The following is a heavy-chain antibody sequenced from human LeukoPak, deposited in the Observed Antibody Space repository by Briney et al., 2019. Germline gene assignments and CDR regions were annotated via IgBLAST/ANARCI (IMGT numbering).Heavy chain of an antibody. D-gene: IGHD3-10*01. J-gene: IGHJ6*03. V-gene: IGHV3-30*02. CDR2: IRYDGINK. CDR1: GFTFSTHG. Sequence: GGSLRLSCAASGFTFSTHGMHWVRQAPGKGLERVAFIRYDGINKYYADSVKGRFTISRDNSKNTLYLQMNSLRAEDTAVYYCAKDGVWFGESDYYYYMDVWGKGTTVTISS. CDR3: AKDGVWFGESDYYYYMDV.